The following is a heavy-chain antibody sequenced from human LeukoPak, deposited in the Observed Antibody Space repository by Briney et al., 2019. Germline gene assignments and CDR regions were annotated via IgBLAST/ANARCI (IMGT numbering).Heavy chain of an antibody. J-gene: IGHJ4*02. Sequence: ASVKVSCKASGYTFTSYYMHWVRQAHGQGLEWMGIINPSGGSTSYAQKFQGRVTMTRDMSTSTVYMELSSLRSEDTAVYYCARDRYPRGYGDLSFMDYWGQGTLVTVSS. CDR1: GYTFTSYY. D-gene: IGHD4-17*01. CDR2: INPSGGST. CDR3: ARDRYPRGYGDLSFMDY. V-gene: IGHV1-46*01.